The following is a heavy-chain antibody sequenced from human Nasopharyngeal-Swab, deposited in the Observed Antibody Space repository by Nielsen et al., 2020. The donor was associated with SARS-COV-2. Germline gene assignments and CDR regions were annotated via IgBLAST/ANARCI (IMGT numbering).Heavy chain of an antibody. CDR1: GFTFSSHW. CDR3: ARALYSSGWYLDY. V-gene: IGHV3-74*01. Sequence: GGSLRLSYAASGFTFSSHWMHWVRQAPGKGLVWVSRINSDGSSTSYADSVKGRFTISRDNAKNTLYLQMNSLRAEDTAVYYCARALYSSGWYLDYWGQGTLVTVSS. J-gene: IGHJ4*02. D-gene: IGHD6-19*01. CDR2: INSDGSST.